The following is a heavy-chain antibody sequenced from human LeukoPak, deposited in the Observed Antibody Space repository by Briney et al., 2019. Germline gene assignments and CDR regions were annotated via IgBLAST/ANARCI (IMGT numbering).Heavy chain of an antibody. CDR2: ISGSSLYI. V-gene: IGHV3-21*01. D-gene: IGHD3-22*01. Sequence: GRSLRLACPPAGFTFSSYGMHWVRQAPGKGLEWVSSISGSSLYIYYADSVKGRFTISRDNAKNSLYLQMNSLRAEDTAVYYCARDPPYYDNSGYYYDYWGQGTLVTVSS. J-gene: IGHJ4*02. CDR3: ARDPPYYDNSGYYYDY. CDR1: GFTFSSYG.